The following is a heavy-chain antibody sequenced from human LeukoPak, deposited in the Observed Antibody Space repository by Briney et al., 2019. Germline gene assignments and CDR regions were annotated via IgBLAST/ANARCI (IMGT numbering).Heavy chain of an antibody. J-gene: IGHJ3*02. CDR3: AKDARRGFTVTYAFDI. D-gene: IGHD4-17*01. Sequence: GGSLRLSCAASGFTFSSYAMSWVRQAPGKGLEWVSVISDSGGSTYYADSVKGRFTISRDNSKNTSYLQMNSLRAEDTAVYYCAKDARRGFTVTYAFDIWGQGTMVTVSS. V-gene: IGHV3-23*01. CDR2: ISDSGGST. CDR1: GFTFSSYA.